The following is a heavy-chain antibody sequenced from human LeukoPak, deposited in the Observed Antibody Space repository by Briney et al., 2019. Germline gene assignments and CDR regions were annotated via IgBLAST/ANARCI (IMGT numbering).Heavy chain of an antibody. CDR1: GFTSSSYW. CDR3: ARAQTGSYSELDY. J-gene: IGHJ4*02. CDR2: IKQDGSEK. D-gene: IGHD1-26*01. V-gene: IGHV3-7*01. Sequence: GGSLRLSCAASGFTSSSYWMSWVRQAPGKGLEWVANIKQDGSEKYYVDSVKGRFTISRDNAKNSLYLQMNSLRAEDTAVYYCARAQTGSYSELDYWGQGTLVTVSS.